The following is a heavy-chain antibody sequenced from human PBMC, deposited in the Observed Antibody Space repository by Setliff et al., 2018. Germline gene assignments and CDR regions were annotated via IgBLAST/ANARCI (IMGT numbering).Heavy chain of an antibody. CDR3: TRGQRAWSY. Sequence: ASVKVSCKASGYTFTRYAISWVRQAPGQGPEWMGWISAYNGNTNYALKLQDRVIMTADTSTNTVYLDLRSLRSDDSAMYYCTRGQRAWSYWGLGTLVTVSS. CDR1: GYTFTRYA. CDR2: ISAYNGNT. D-gene: IGHD6-19*01. V-gene: IGHV1-18*01. J-gene: IGHJ4*02.